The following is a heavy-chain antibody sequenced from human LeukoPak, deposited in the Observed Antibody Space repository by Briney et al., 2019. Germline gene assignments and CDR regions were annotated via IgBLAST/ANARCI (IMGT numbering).Heavy chain of an antibody. CDR3: ARGVYIAAAQYGY. CDR1: GGSLSSYY. V-gene: IGHV4-59*01. Sequence: SETLSLTCTVSGGSLSSYYWSWLRQPPGKGLEGIGYIYYSGTTNYTPSLKSRVTISVDTSKNQFSLELSSVTAADTAVYYCARGVYIAAAQYGYWGQGTLVTVSS. D-gene: IGHD6-13*01. J-gene: IGHJ4*02. CDR2: IYYSGTT.